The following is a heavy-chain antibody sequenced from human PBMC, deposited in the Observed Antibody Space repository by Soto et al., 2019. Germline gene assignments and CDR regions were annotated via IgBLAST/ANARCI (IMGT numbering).Heavy chain of an antibody. CDR2: MNPNSGNT. J-gene: IGHJ6*03. CDR1: GYTFTSYD. CDR3: ARGGASADDSVNYYYYMDV. D-gene: IGHD5-12*01. Sequence: ASVKVSCKASGYTFTSYDINWVRQATGQGLEWMGWMNPNSGNTGYAQKFQGRVTMTRNTSISTAYMELSSLRSEDTAVYYCARGGASADDSVNYYYYMDVWGKGTTVTVSS. V-gene: IGHV1-8*01.